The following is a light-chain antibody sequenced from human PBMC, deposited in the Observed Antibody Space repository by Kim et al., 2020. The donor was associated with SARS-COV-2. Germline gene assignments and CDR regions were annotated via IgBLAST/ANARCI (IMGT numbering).Light chain of an antibody. V-gene: IGLV6-57*04. J-gene: IGLJ2*01. CDR2: EDN. CDR3: QSYDSSNHVI. CDR1: SGSIASNY. Sequence: NFMLTQPHSVSESPGKTVTLSCTRSSGSIASNYVQWYQQRPGSAPTTVIYEDNQRPSGVPDRVSGSIDRSSNSATLTISGLKTEDEADYYCQSYDSSNHVIFGGGTQLTVL.